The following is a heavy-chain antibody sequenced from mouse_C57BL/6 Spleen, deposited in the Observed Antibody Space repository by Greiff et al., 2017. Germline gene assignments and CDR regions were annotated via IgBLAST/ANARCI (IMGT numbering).Heavy chain of an antibody. D-gene: IGHD2-4*01. CDR3: ARHDYFYYFDY. CDR2: ISYDGSN. Sequence: EVQLKESGPGLVKPSQSLSLTCSVTGYSITSGYYWNWIRQFPGNKLEWMGYISYDGSNNYNPSLKNRISITRDTSKNQFFLKLNSVTTEDTATYYCARHDYFYYFDYRGQGTTLTVSS. CDR1: GYSITSGYY. V-gene: IGHV3-6*01. J-gene: IGHJ2*01.